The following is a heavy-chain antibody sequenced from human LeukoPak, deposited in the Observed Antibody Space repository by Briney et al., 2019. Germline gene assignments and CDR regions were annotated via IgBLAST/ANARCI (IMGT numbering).Heavy chain of an antibody. J-gene: IGHJ5*02. V-gene: IGHV4-59*08. CDR2: IYYSGST. Sequence: SETLSLTCTVSGGSISSYYWSWIRQPPGKGLEWIGYIYYSGSTNYNPSLKSRVTISVDTSKNQFSLKVSSVTAADTATYYCARHRSGSSWFGPWGQGTLVTVSS. D-gene: IGHD6-13*01. CDR1: GGSISSYY. CDR3: ARHRSGSSWFGP.